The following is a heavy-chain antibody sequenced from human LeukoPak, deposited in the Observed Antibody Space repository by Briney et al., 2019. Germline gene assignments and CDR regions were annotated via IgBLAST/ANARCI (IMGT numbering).Heavy chain of an antibody. Sequence: SETLSLTCAVYGGSFSGYYWSWIRQPPGKGLEWIGEITHSGSTNYNPSLKSRVTISVDTSKNQFSLNLNSVTAADTAVYYCARGPPSWCYGSGSTPLGFLNYWGQGTLVTVSS. CDR2: ITHSGST. CDR3: ARGPPSWCYGSGSTPLGFLNY. D-gene: IGHD3-10*01. J-gene: IGHJ4*02. CDR1: GGSFSGYY. V-gene: IGHV4-34*01.